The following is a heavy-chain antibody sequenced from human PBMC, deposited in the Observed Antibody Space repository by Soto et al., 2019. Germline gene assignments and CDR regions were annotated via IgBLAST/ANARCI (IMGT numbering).Heavy chain of an antibody. CDR3: AGRRLKYQLLYPWYFDY. V-gene: IGHV4-59*01. Sequence: NPSETLSLTCTVSGGSISSYYWSWIRQPPGKGLEWIGYIYYSGSTNYNPSLKSRVTISVDTSKNQFSLKLSSVTAADTAVYYCAGRRLKYQLLYPWYFDYWGQGTLVTVSS. D-gene: IGHD2-2*02. CDR2: IYYSGST. J-gene: IGHJ4*02. CDR1: GGSISSYY.